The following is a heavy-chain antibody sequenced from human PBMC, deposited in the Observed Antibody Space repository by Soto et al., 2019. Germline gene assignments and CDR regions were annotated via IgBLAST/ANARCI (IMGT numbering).Heavy chain of an antibody. D-gene: IGHD5-18*01. Sequence: PGGSLRLSCAASGFTFSSYGMPWVRQAPGKGLEWVAVIWYDGSNKYYADSVKGRFTISRDNSKNTLYLQMNSLRAEDTAVYYCARDQDKGTAMVFGMDVWGQGTTVTVSS. V-gene: IGHV3-33*01. CDR2: IWYDGSNK. CDR1: GFTFSSYG. CDR3: ARDQDKGTAMVFGMDV. J-gene: IGHJ6*02.